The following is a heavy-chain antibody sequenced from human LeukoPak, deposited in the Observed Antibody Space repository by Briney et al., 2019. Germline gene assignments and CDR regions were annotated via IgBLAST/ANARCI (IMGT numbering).Heavy chain of an antibody. V-gene: IGHV3-23*01. J-gene: IGHJ4*02. CDR2: ISCSGGSA. CDR3: VRDRSSSWYFDY. D-gene: IGHD6-13*01. Sequence: PGGSLRLSCAAARFTFSSYGMSWVRQAPGKGLEWVSAISCSGGSAYYADSVKGRFTISRDNSKNTLFLQMNSLRAEDTAVYYCVRDRSSSWYFDYWGQGTLVTVSS. CDR1: RFTFSSYG.